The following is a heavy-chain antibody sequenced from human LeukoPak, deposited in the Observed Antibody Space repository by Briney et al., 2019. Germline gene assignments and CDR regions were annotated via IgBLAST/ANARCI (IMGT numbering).Heavy chain of an antibody. CDR3: ARAKVRSSGWLDAFDI. J-gene: IGHJ3*02. CDR1: GFTFSSYA. D-gene: IGHD6-19*01. V-gene: IGHV3-30-3*01. CDR2: ISYDGSNK. Sequence: GGSLRLSCAASGFTFSSYAMHWLRQAPGKGLEWVAVISYDGSNKYYADSVKGRFTISRDNSKNTLYLQMNGLRAEDTAVYYCARAKVRSSGWLDAFDIWGQGTMVTVSS.